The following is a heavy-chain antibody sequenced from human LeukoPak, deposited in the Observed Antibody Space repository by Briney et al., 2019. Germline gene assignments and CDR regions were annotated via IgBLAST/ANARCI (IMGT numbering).Heavy chain of an antibody. CDR3: AREVFSTELNWYFDL. J-gene: IGHJ2*01. Sequence: ASVKVSCKASGYTFTSYGISWVRQAPGQGLEWMGWISAYNGNTNYAQKLQGRVTMTTDTSTSTAYMELRSLRSDDTAVYYCAREVFSTELNWYFDLWGRGTLVTVSS. CDR1: GYTFTSYG. V-gene: IGHV1-18*01. CDR2: ISAYNGNT. D-gene: IGHD1-7*01.